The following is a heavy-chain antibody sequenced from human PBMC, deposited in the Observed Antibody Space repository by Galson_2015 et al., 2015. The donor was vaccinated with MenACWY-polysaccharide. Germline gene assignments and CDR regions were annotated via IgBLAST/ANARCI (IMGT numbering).Heavy chain of an antibody. CDR3: ARDGGDVTVIDDYTLFDL. CDR1: GFTFSIYW. V-gene: IGHV3-74*01. CDR2: INSDGSRT. J-gene: IGHJ4*02. Sequence: SLRLSCAASGFTFSIYWMHWVRQAPGKGLVWVSPINSDGSRTDHADSVKGRFTISRDNAKDTLHLEMNSLRAEDTAVYYCARDGGDVTVIDDYTLFDLWGQATPVIVSS. D-gene: IGHD2/OR15-2a*01.